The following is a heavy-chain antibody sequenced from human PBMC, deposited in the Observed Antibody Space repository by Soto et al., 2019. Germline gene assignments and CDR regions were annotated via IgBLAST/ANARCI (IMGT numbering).Heavy chain of an antibody. V-gene: IGHV3-23*01. Sequence: GGSLRLSCAASGLTFSSYAMSWVRQAPGKGLEWVSAVTNNGGATYYADSVKGRFTISRDNSKNTLYLQMNSLRAEDTAVYYCAKWVSGYSGYEGWGQGTLVTVSS. CDR1: GLTFSSYA. CDR2: VTNNGGAT. CDR3: AKWVSGYSGYEG. J-gene: IGHJ4*02. D-gene: IGHD5-12*01.